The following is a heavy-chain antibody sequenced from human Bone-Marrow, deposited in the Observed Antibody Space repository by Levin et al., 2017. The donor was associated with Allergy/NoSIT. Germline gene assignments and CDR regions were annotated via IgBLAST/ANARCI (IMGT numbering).Heavy chain of an antibody. CDR1: GYSFTSQW. D-gene: IGHD3-10*01. CDR3: ARQGPQHYYGSGSYSIYYMDV. J-gene: IGHJ6*03. V-gene: IGHV5-51*01. CDR2: IYPADSDT. Sequence: GESLKISCKGSGYSFTSQWIGWVRQMPGKGLEWMGIIYPADSDTIYSPSFQGQVTISADKSISTAYLQWSSLKASDTAMYFCARQGPQHYYGSGSYSIYYMDVWGKGTTVTVSS.